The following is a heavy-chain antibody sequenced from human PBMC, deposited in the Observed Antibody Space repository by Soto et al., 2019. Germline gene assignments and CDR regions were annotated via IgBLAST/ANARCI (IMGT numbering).Heavy chain of an antibody. CDR2: INHSGST. CDR1: GGSFSGYY. J-gene: IGHJ4*02. Sequence: SETLSLTCAVYGGSFSGYYWSWIRQPPGKGLEWIGEINHSGSTNYNPSLKSRVTISVDTSKNQFSLKLSSVTAADTAVYYCARVRHLRYFDWLSGTSYYFDYWGQGTLVTVSS. V-gene: IGHV4-34*01. CDR3: ARVRHLRYFDWLSGTSYYFDY. D-gene: IGHD3-9*01.